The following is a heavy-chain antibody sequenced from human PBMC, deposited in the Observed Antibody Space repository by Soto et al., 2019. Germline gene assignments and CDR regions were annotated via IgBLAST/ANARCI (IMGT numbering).Heavy chain of an antibody. Sequence: QVQLQESGPGLVKPSGTLSLTCAVSGDSVSSPYYWCWVRQLPGKGLAWIGEVFHTGTTSYNPSLRSPVTISMDKSNNQFSLDLSSVTAADTAVYYFARSAGWYAVHSWGPGTLVIVSS. D-gene: IGHD6-19*01. J-gene: IGHJ4*02. V-gene: IGHV4-4*02. CDR2: VFHTGTT. CDR1: GDSVSSPYY. CDR3: ARSAGWYAVHS.